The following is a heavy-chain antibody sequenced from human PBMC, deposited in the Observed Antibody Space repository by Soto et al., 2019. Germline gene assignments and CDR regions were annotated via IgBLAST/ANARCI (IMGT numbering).Heavy chain of an antibody. J-gene: IGHJ3*02. CDR3: VKNYGGNSATFDI. Sequence: QVQLVESGGGVVQPARSLRLSCAASGFTFSSFGMHWVRQAPGKGLEWVALISYDGTTEYYTTTVKGRFTISRDNSQNTLYLQMTSLRAEDTAVYYCVKNYGGNSATFDIWCQGTMVTVSS. CDR2: ISYDGTTE. V-gene: IGHV3-30*18. D-gene: IGHD4-17*01. CDR1: GFTFSSFG.